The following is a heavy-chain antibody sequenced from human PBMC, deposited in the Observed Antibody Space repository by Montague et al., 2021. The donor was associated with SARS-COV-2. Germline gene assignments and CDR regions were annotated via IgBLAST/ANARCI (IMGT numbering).Heavy chain of an antibody. V-gene: IGHV4-4*07. J-gene: IGHJ4*02. CDR2: IYNSGST. D-gene: IGHD1-20*01. CDR3: VRDQGRSNWNYPDY. Sequence: SETLSLTCTVSGGSISGYYWGWFRQSAGKGLEWIGRIYNSGSTSYNPSLKSRVTMSVDTSKNQFSLKLSSVTAADTAVYYCVRDQGRSNWNYPDYWGQGTLVTVSS. CDR1: GGSISGYY.